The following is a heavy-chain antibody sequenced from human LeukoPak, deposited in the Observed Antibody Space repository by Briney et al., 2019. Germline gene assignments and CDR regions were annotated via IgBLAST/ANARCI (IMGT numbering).Heavy chain of an antibody. J-gene: IGHJ4*02. Sequence: PGGSLRLSCAASGFTFSSYAMHWVRQAPGKGLEWVAVISYDGSNKYYADSVKGRFTISRDNSRNTLYLQMNSLRAEDTAVYYCARATYRRDGYKGPFDYWGQGTLVTVSS. CDR1: GFTFSSYA. CDR2: ISYDGSNK. V-gene: IGHV3-30-3*01. CDR3: ARATYRRDGYKGPFDY. D-gene: IGHD5-24*01.